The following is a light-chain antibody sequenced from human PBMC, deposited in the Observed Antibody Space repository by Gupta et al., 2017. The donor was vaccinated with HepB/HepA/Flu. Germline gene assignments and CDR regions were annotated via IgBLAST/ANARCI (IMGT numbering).Light chain of an antibody. J-gene: IGLJ2*01. Sequence: VSVSPGQTASLTCSGDKLGDKYVFWYQQKPGQSPVLVVYQDTKRPSGIPARFSGSNSGNTATLTITGTPVRDEADYYCQAWDSSISIFGGGTKLTVL. V-gene: IGLV3-1*01. CDR1: KLGDKY. CDR2: QDT. CDR3: QAWDSSISI.